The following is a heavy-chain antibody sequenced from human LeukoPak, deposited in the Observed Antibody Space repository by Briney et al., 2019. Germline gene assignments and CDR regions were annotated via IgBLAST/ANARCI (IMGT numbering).Heavy chain of an antibody. Sequence: VASVKVSCKASGYTFTGYYMHWVRQAPGQGLEWMGWINPNSGGTNYAQKFQGRVTMTRDTSISTAYMELSRLRSDDTAVYYCARDPGYSGSPRDAFDIWGQGTMVTVSS. V-gene: IGHV1-2*02. J-gene: IGHJ3*02. CDR2: INPNSGGT. D-gene: IGHD1-26*01. CDR1: GYTFTGYY. CDR3: ARDPGYSGSPRDAFDI.